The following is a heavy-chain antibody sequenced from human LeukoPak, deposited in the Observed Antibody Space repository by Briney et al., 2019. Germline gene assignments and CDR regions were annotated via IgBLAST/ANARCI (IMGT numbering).Heavy chain of an antibody. V-gene: IGHV3-48*01. CDR2: ISSSSSTI. D-gene: IGHD3-22*01. J-gene: IGHJ4*02. CDR1: GFTFSSYS. CDR3: AKTDKGYYDSSGWTW. Sequence: PGGSLRLSCAASGFTFSSYSMNWVRQAPGKGLEWVSYISSSSSTIYYADSVKGRFTISRDNSKNTLYLQMNSLRAEDTAVYYCAKTDKGYYDSSGWTWWGQGTLVTVSS.